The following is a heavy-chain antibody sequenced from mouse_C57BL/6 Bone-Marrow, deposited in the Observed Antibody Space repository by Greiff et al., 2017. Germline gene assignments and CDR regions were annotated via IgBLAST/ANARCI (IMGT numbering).Heavy chain of an antibody. CDR1: GYSFTGYY. CDR2: INPSTGGT. D-gene: IGHD1-1*01. Sequence: EVQLQQSGPELVKPGASVKISCKASGYSFTGYYMNWVKQSPEKSLEWIGEINPSTGGTTYNQKFKAKATLTVDKSSSTAYMQLKSLTSEDSAVYYCATASYGSSFYAMDYWGQGTSVTVSS. CDR3: ATASYGSSFYAMDY. J-gene: IGHJ4*01. V-gene: IGHV1-42*01.